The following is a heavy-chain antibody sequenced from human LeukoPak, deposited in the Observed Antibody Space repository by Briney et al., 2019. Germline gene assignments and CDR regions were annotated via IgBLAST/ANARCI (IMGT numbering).Heavy chain of an antibody. J-gene: IGHJ4*02. CDR1: GFTFSSYW. V-gene: IGHV3-21*01. Sequence: NTGGSLRLSCAASGFTFSSYWMHWVRQAPGKGLEWVSSITSSGSSMYYADSVKGRFTISRDNSKNTLYLQMNSLRAEDTAVYYCAKDSRYSSACLDYWGQGTLVTVSS. D-gene: IGHD6-25*01. CDR2: ITSSGSSM. CDR3: AKDSRYSSACLDY.